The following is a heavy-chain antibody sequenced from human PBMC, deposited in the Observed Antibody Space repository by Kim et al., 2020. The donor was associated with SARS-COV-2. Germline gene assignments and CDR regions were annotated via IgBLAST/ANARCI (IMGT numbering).Heavy chain of an antibody. V-gene: IGHV3-30*18. Sequence: GGSLRLSCAASGFTFSAYGMHWVRQAPGKGLEWVALISYDGTNKNYADSVKGRFTISRDNSKNTLDLQMNSLRPEDTAVYYCAKGPVTPHDYWGQGTLVTVSS. J-gene: IGHJ4*02. CDR2: ISYDGTNK. D-gene: IGHD3-16*01. CDR3: AKGPVTPHDY. CDR1: GFTFSAYG.